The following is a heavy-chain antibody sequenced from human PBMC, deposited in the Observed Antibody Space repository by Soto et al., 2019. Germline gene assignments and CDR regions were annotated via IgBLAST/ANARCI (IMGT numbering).Heavy chain of an antibody. D-gene: IGHD6-19*01. J-gene: IGHJ6*02. CDR1: GFTFSNYA. CDR2: MSSSGGHT. Sequence: EVPLLESGGGLVQPGGSLRLSCAASGFTFSNYAMSWVRQAPGKGLEWVSGMSSSGGHTYYADSVKGRFTISRDDSKNTLYLQMNSLRAEDTAVYYCARDRDSSGEGGMDVWGQGTTVTVSS. CDR3: ARDRDSSGEGGMDV. V-gene: IGHV3-23*01.